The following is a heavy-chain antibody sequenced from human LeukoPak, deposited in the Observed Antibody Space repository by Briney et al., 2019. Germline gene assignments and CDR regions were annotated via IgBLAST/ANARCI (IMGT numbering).Heavy chain of an antibody. V-gene: IGHV3-48*03. CDR3: ARVGPNWNNFDY. D-gene: IGHD1/OR15-1a*01. Sequence: GGSLRLSCAASGFTFSSYEMNWVRQAPGKGLEWVSYISSSASTMYYADSVKGRFTISRDNAKNSLYLQLNSLRDEDTAVYYCARVGPNWNNFDYWGQGTLVTVSS. J-gene: IGHJ4*02. CDR2: ISSSASTM. CDR1: GFTFSSYE.